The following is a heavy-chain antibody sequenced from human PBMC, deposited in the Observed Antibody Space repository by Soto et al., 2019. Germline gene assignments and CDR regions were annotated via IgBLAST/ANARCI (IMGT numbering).Heavy chain of an antibody. CDR2: IYSGGST. D-gene: IGHD2-2*01. J-gene: IGHJ6*02. V-gene: IGHV4-61*01. CDR1: GGFVNSDTHS. CDR3: ARFVRSCSATTCSTRADV. Sequence: SETLSLTCTVSGGFVNSDTHSWSWIRQTPGKRLEWIGFIYSGGSTKDPSLRSRVTMSVDTSKNQFSLKLRSVIVADTAVYHCARFVRSCSATTCSTRADVWGQGITVTVSS.